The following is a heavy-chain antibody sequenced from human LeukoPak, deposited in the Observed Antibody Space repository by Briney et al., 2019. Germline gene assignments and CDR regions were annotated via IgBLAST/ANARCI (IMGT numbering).Heavy chain of an antibody. Sequence: SVKVSCKASGGTFSSYAISWVRQAPGQGLEWMGGIIPIFGTANYAQKFQGRVTITADKSTSTAYMELSSLRSEDTAVYYRGRAGRVVPAAPDYWGQGTLVTVSS. CDR3: GRAGRVVPAAPDY. J-gene: IGHJ4*02. CDR1: GGTFSSYA. CDR2: IIPIFGTA. D-gene: IGHD2-2*01. V-gene: IGHV1-69*06.